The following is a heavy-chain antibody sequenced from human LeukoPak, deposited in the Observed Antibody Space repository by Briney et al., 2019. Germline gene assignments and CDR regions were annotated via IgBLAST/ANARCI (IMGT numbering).Heavy chain of an antibody. D-gene: IGHD2-15*01. Sequence: ASVKVSCKASGYTFTSYYMHWVRQAPGKGLEWMGGFDPEDGETIYAQKFQGRVTMTEDTSTDTAYMELSSLRSEDTAVYYCATIGYCSGGSCSPHLDYWGQGTLVTVSS. V-gene: IGHV1-24*01. CDR2: FDPEDGET. CDR3: ATIGYCSGGSCSPHLDY. J-gene: IGHJ4*02. CDR1: GYTFTSYY.